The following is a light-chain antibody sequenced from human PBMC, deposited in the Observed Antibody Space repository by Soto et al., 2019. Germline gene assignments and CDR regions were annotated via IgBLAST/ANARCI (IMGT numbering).Light chain of an antibody. V-gene: IGKV3-15*01. Sequence: EIVMTQSPATLSVSPGERATLSCRASQSVSSNLAWYQQKPGQAPRLLIYGASTRATGIQARFSGSGSGTEFNLTISSLQSEDLAVYYCQQYNSWPPLTFGGGTKVEIK. CDR1: QSVSSN. J-gene: IGKJ4*01. CDR3: QQYNSWPPLT. CDR2: GAS.